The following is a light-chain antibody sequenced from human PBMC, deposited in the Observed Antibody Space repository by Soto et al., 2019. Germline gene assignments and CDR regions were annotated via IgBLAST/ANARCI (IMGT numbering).Light chain of an antibody. V-gene: IGKV3-11*01. CDR3: QQRSNWPQWT. CDR1: QSVSSY. Sequence: TLSLSPGERATLSCRASQSVSSYLAWYQQKPGQAPRLLIYDASNRATGIPARFSGSGSGTDFTLTISSLEPEDFAVYYCQQRSNWPQWTFGQGTKVDIK. CDR2: DAS. J-gene: IGKJ1*01.